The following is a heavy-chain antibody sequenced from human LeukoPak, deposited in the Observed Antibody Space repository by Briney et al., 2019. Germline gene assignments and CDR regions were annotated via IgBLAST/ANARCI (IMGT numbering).Heavy chain of an antibody. CDR1: GGSISSSGYY. CDR2: IYYSGST. V-gene: IGHV4-39*07. J-gene: IGHJ4*02. Sequence: SETLSLTCTVSGGSISSSGYYWGWIRQPPGKGLEWIGSIYYSGSTYYNPSLKNRVTISIDTSKNQFSLKLPSVTAADTAVYYCAAGGITMPRGTITHWGQGTLVTVSS. D-gene: IGHD3-10*01. CDR3: AAGGITMPRGTITH.